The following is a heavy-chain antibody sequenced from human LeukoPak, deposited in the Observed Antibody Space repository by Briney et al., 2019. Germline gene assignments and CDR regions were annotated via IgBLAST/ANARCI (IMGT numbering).Heavy chain of an antibody. CDR3: ATGRTKWDLLNY. D-gene: IGHD1-26*01. V-gene: IGHV1-24*01. J-gene: IGHJ4*02. Sequence: ASVKVSCKVSGYTLTELSLHWVRHAPGKGLEWMGGLDPEDGEMIYSQKFQGRVTMTEDTSTDIAYMEMSSLRSEDTAVYYCATGRTKWDLLNYWGQGTLVTVSS. CDR1: GYTLTELS. CDR2: LDPEDGEM.